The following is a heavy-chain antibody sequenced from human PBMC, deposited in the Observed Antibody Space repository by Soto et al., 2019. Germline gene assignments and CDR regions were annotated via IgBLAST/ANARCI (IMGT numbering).Heavy chain of an antibody. CDR2: ISAYNGNT. Sequence: QVQLVQSGAEVKKPGASVKVSCKASGYTFTSYGISWVRQAPGQGLEWMGWISAYNGNTNYAQKLQGRVTMTTDTSTSIAYMELRSLRSDDTAVYYCARSLGITIFGVVSGAFDIWGQGTMVTVSS. V-gene: IGHV1-18*01. J-gene: IGHJ3*02. D-gene: IGHD3-3*01. CDR1: GYTFTSYG. CDR3: ARSLGITIFGVVSGAFDI.